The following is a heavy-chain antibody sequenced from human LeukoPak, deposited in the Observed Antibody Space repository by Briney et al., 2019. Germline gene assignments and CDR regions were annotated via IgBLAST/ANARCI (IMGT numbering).Heavy chain of an antibody. CDR3: ARLSVARGVDY. D-gene: IGHD3-10*01. J-gene: IGHJ4*02. V-gene: IGHV4-39*01. CDR2: IYYSGST. Sequence: KPSETLSLPCTVSGGSISSSSYYWGWIRQPPGKGLEWIGSIYYSGSTYYNPSLKSRVTISVDTSKNQFSLKLSSVTAADTAVYYCARLSVARGVDYWGQGTLVTVSS. CDR1: GGSISSSSYY.